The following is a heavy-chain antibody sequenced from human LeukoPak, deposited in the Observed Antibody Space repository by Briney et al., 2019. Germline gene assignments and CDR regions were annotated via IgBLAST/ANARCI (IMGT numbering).Heavy chain of an antibody. CDR1: GYTFTGYY. Sequence: ASVEVSCKASGYTFTGYYMHWVRQAPGQGLEWMGRINPNSGGTNYAQKFQGRVTMTRDTSISTAYMELSRLRSDDTAVYYCARDSYDFWSGYYRNDYWGQGTLVTVSS. J-gene: IGHJ4*02. CDR2: INPNSGGT. CDR3: ARDSYDFWSGYYRNDY. D-gene: IGHD3-3*01. V-gene: IGHV1-2*06.